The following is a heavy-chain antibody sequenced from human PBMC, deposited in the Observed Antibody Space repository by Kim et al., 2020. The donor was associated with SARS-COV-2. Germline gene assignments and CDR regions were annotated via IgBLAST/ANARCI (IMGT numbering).Heavy chain of an antibody. Sequence: GGSLRLSCAASGFTFSNAWMSWVRQAPGKGLEWVGRIKSKTDGGTTDYAAPVKGRFTISRDDSKNTLYLQMNSLKTEDTAVYYCTTRGHNYYDFWSGYYDFDYWGQGTLVTVSS. J-gene: IGHJ4*02. CDR1: GFTFSNAW. D-gene: IGHD3-3*01. CDR2: IKSKTDGGTT. CDR3: TTRGHNYYDFWSGYYDFDY. V-gene: IGHV3-15*01.